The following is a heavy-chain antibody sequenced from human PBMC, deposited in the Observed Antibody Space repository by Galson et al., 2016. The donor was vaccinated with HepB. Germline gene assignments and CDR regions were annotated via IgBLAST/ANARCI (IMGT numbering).Heavy chain of an antibody. V-gene: IGHV3-30-3*01. J-gene: IGHJ6*04. Sequence: SLRLSCADSGFIFRSYAMNWVRQAPGKGLEWLAVISHDGSNKYFADSVKGRFTISRDNSKNTLYLQMNSLRAEDTAVYYCARFIASPWNDYYYYGMDVWGKGTTVTVSP. D-gene: IGHD1-1*01. CDR2: ISHDGSNK. CDR1: GFIFRSYA. CDR3: ARFIASPWNDYYYYGMDV.